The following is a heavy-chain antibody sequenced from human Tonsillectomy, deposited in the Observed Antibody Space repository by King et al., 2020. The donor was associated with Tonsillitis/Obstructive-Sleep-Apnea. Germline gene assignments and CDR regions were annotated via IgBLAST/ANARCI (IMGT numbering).Heavy chain of an antibody. CDR1: GGSTSNSSYY. CDR2: IYYSGTS. D-gene: IGHD3-3*01. V-gene: IGHV4-39*01. J-gene: IGHJ4*02. Sequence: QLQESGPGLVKPSETLSLTCTVSGGSTSNSSYYWGWIRQPPGKGLEWIGNIYYSGTSYYNPSLKSRVTISVHTSKNQFSRKLSSVTAADTAVYYCARGGRTISIVGVVIPFDFWGQGTLVTVSS. CDR3: ARGGRTISIVGVVIPFDF.